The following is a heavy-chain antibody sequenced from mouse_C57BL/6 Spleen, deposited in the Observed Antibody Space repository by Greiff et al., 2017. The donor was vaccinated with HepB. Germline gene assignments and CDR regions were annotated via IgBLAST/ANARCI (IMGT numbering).Heavy chain of an antibody. CDR2: IDPENGDT. CDR3: TTGYYGSSPYYFDD. D-gene: IGHD1-1*01. CDR1: GFNIKDDY. Sequence: VQLQQSGAELVRPGASVKLSCTASGFNIKDDYMHWVKQRPEQGLEWIGWIDPENGDTEYASKFQGKATITADTSSNTAYLQLSSLTSEDTAVYYCTTGYYGSSPYYFDDWGQGTTLTVSS. J-gene: IGHJ2*01. V-gene: IGHV14-4*01.